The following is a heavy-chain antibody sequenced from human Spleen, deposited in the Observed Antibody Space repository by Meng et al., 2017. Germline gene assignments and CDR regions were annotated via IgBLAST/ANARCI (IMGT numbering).Heavy chain of an antibody. D-gene: IGHD6-19*01. CDR1: GGSFSGYY. J-gene: IGHJ4*02. CDR2: INHSGST. CDR3: ARDFQWPVEPTDY. Sequence: SETLSLTCAVYGGSFSGYYWSWIRQPPGKGLEWIGEINHSGSTNYNPSLKSRVTISVDTSKNQFSLKLSTVTAADTAVYCCARDFQWPVEPTDYWGQGTLVTVSS. V-gene: IGHV4-34*01.